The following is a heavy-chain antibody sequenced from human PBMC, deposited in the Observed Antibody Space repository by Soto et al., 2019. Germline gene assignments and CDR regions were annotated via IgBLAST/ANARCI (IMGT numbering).Heavy chain of an antibody. J-gene: IGHJ6*02. CDR3: ARDRWYCSSTSCYYHYYYGMDV. D-gene: IGHD2-2*01. CDR2: INAGNGNT. CDR1: GYTFTSYA. V-gene: IGHV1-3*01. Sequence: ASVKVSCKASGYTFTSYAMHWVRQAPGQRLEWMGWINAGNGNTKYSQKFQGRVTITRDTSASTAYMELSSLRSEDTAVYYCARDRWYCSSTSCYYHYYYGMDVWGQGPTVTVSS.